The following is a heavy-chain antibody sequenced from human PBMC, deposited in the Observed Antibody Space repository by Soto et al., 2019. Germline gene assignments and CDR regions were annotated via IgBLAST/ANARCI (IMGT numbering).Heavy chain of an antibody. CDR1: GFTFSSYA. D-gene: IGHD3-10*01. CDR3: AKDSGTYYYGSGSHIFDAFDI. CDR2: ISGSGGST. J-gene: IGHJ3*02. V-gene: IGHV3-23*01. Sequence: GGSLRLSCAASGFTFSSYAMSWVRQAPGKGLEWVSAISGSGGSTYYADSVKGRFTISRDNSKNTLYLQMNSLRAEDTAVYYCAKDSGTYYYGSGSHIFDAFDIWGQGTMVTVSS.